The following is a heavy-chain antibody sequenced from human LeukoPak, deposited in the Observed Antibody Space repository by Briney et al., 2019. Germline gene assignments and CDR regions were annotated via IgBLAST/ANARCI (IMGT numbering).Heavy chain of an antibody. V-gene: IGHV3-30*04. J-gene: IGHJ4*02. Sequence: PGGSLRLSCAASGFTFSTFAIHWVRQAPGKGLEWVALISYDGSNKYFADSVKGRFTISRDNSKNTLYLQMNSLRAEDTAVYYCARDPIAVAGPLDYWGQGTLVTVSS. CDR1: GFTFSTFA. CDR3: ARDPIAVAGPLDY. CDR2: ISYDGSNK. D-gene: IGHD6-19*01.